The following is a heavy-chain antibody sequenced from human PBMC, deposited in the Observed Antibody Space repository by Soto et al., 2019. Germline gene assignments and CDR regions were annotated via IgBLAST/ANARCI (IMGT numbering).Heavy chain of an antibody. Sequence: PSETLSLTCAVYGGSFSGYYWSWIRQPPGKGLEWIGEINHSGSTNYNPSLKSRVTISVDTSKNQFSLKLSSVTAADTAVYYCAGNYGFDYWGQGTLVTVSS. CDR3: AGNYGFDY. V-gene: IGHV4-34*01. CDR2: INHSGST. CDR1: GGSFSGYY. D-gene: IGHD1-7*01. J-gene: IGHJ4*02.